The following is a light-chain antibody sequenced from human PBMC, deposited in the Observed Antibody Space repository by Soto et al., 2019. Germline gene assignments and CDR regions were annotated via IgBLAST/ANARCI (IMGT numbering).Light chain of an antibody. Sequence: EIGLTQSPGTLSLSPGERATVSCRASQSASSYLAWYQQKPGQAPRLLIYGASSRATGIPARFSGSGSGTEFTLTISSLQSEDFAVYYCQQYYNWPRTFGEGTKVDIK. J-gene: IGKJ1*01. CDR1: QSASSY. CDR3: QQYYNWPRT. V-gene: IGKV3-15*01. CDR2: GAS.